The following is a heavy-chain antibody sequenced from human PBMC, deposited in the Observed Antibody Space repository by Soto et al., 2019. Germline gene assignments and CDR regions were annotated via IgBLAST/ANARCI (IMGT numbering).Heavy chain of an antibody. CDR3: ASPRLYYYGSGSYPFDY. J-gene: IGHJ4*02. CDR1: GGTFSSYA. D-gene: IGHD3-10*01. V-gene: IGHV1-69*13. CDR2: IIPIFGTA. Sequence: VASVKVSCKASGGTFSSYAISWVRQAPGQGLEWMGGIIPIFGTANYAQKFQGRVTITADESTSTAYMELSSLRSEDTAVYYCASPRLYYYGSGSYPFDYWGQGTLVTVSS.